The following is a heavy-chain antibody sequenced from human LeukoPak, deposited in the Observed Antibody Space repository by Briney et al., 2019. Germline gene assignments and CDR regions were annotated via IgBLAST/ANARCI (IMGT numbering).Heavy chain of an antibody. Sequence: PSETLSLTCTVSGGSISSSSYYWGWIRQPPGKGLEWIGSIYYSGSTYYNPSLKSRVTISVDTSKNQFSLKLSSVTAADTAVYYCARINWNYDYWSQGTLVTVSS. J-gene: IGHJ4*02. D-gene: IGHD1-7*01. CDR2: IYYSGST. V-gene: IGHV4-39*01. CDR1: GGSISSSSYY. CDR3: ARINWNYDY.